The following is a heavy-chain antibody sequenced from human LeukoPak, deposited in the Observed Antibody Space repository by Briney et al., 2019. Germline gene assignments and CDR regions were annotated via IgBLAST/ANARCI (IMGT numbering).Heavy chain of an antibody. CDR2: INPNSGGT. V-gene: IGHV1-2*02. J-gene: IGHJ1*01. Sequence: ASVKVSCKASGYTLTAYYMHWVRQAPGQGLEWMGWINPNSGGTKYAQNFQGRVTMTRDTSTSTVYMELSSLRSEDTAVYYCARGSSRIGYFQHWGQGTLVTVSS. CDR3: ARGSSRIGYFQH. D-gene: IGHD6-13*01. CDR1: GYTLTAYY.